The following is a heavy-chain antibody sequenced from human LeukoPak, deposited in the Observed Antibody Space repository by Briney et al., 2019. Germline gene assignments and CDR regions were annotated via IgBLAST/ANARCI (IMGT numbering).Heavy chain of an antibody. V-gene: IGHV3-74*01. CDR2: INSDGSST. J-gene: IGHJ5*02. D-gene: IGHD3-10*01. CDR1: GFTFSSYW. Sequence: GGSLRLSCAASGFTFSSYWMHWVRQAPGKGLVWVSRINSDGSSTSYPDSVKGRFTISRDNAKNTLYLQMNSLRAEDTAVYYCARGRDYYGSGDNWFDPWGQGTLVTVSS. CDR3: ARGRDYYGSGDNWFDP.